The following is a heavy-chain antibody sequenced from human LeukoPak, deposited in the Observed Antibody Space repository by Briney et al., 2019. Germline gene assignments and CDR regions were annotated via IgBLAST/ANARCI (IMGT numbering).Heavy chain of an antibody. J-gene: IGHJ4*02. CDR3: ARGLNDSWTGENY. CDR1: DGSFSGYY. D-gene: IGHD3-3*01. CDR2: INHSGST. V-gene: IGHV4-34*01. Sequence: SETLSLTCAVYDGSFSGYYWSWIRQPPGKGLEWIGEINHSGSTNYNPSLKSRVTISLDTSKSQFSLKVRYVTAADTAVYYCARGLNDSWTGENYWGQGTLVTVSS.